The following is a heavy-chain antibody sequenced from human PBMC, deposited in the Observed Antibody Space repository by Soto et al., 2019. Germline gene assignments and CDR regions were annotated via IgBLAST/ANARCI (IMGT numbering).Heavy chain of an antibody. CDR1: GGSISSYY. V-gene: IGHV4-59*01. CDR2: ISYSGST. Sequence: PSETLSLTCTVSGGSISSYYWSWIRQPPGKGLEWIGYISYSGSTNYSPSLKSRVTFSLDTSKNQFSLQLSSVTAADTAVYYCERERGSYAFDIWGQGTMVTVSS. CDR3: ERERGSYAFDI. D-gene: IGHD3-10*01. J-gene: IGHJ3*02.